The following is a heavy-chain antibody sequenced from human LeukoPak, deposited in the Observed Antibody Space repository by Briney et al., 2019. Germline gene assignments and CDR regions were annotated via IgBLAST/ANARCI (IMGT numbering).Heavy chain of an antibody. D-gene: IGHD3-10*01. V-gene: IGHV3-23*01. CDR3: AKRGVVIRVVLVGFHKEAYYFDS. J-gene: IGHJ4*02. CDR2: ISDSGGRI. Sequence: GSLRLSCGVSGITLSNYGMSWVRQAPGKGLEWVAGISDSGGRINYADSVKGRFTISRDSPKNTLYLQMNSLRVEDTAVYFCAKRGVVIRVVLVGFHKEAYYFDSWGQGALVTVSS. CDR1: GITLSNYG.